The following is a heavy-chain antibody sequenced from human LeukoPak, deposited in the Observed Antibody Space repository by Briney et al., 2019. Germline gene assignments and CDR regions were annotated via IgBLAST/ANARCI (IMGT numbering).Heavy chain of an antibody. V-gene: IGHV4-61*01. Sequence: SETLSLTCTVSGGSVSSGFYFWSWIRQTPGKGLEWIAYIYNIKSINYSPSLKSRATVSVDTSKNQFSLRLSSVTAADTAVYYCARKARDGYKFDYWGQGTLVTVSS. J-gene: IGHJ4*02. D-gene: IGHD5-24*01. CDR1: GGSVSSGFYF. CDR2: IYNIKSI. CDR3: ARKARDGYKFDY.